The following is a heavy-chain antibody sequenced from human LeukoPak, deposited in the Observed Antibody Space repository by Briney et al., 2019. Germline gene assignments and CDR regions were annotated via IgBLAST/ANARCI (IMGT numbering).Heavy chain of an antibody. D-gene: IGHD2-2*01. CDR2: MNPNSGNT. Sequence: XWVRQATGQGLEWMGWMNPNSGNTGYAQKFQGRVTMTRNTSISTAYMELSSLRSEDTAVYYCARGSPERQLLHYRGQGTLVTVSS. CDR3: ARGSPERQLLHY. V-gene: IGHV1-8*01. J-gene: IGHJ4*02.